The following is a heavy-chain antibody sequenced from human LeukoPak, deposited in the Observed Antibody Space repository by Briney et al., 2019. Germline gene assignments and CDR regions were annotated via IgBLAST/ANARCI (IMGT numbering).Heavy chain of an antibody. Sequence: PGGSLRLSSAPSLVTLTSYGTSWVRQAPRKGLEWGSAISGIGGSTYYAAPVKGGFTISKDNTKNTLYLQMKGLRAEATAVYNCSKAHLYRSSTSCAAPLNGFALWGQGPLVTVPS. V-gene: IGHV3-23*01. J-gene: IGHJ5*02. D-gene: IGHD2-2*01. CDR2: ISGIGGST. CDR1: LVTLTSYG. CDR3: SKAHLYRSSTSCAAPLNGFAL.